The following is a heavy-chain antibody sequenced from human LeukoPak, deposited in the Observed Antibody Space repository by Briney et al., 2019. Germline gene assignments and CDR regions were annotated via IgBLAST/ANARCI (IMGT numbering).Heavy chain of an antibody. Sequence: ASVKVSCKASGGTFSSYAISWVRQAPGQGLEWMGRIIPIFGTANYAQKFQGRVTITTDESTSTAYMELSSLGSEDTAVYYCAREMAAATPFHWGQGTLVTVSS. CDR3: AREMAAATPFH. D-gene: IGHD2-15*01. V-gene: IGHV1-69*05. CDR1: GGTFSSYA. J-gene: IGHJ4*02. CDR2: IIPIFGTA.